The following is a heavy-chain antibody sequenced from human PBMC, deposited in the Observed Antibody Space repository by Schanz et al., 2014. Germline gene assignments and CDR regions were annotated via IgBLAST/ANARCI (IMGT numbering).Heavy chain of an antibody. D-gene: IGHD2-15*01. Sequence: HVQLVESGGGVVQPGRSLRLSCAASGFTFSSSAMHWVRQAPGKGLEWVALISYDGNNKYYADSVKGRFTISRDNSKNTLYLRMISLRAEDTAMFYCAREIPAGGHFDYWGQGTLVSVSS. V-gene: IGHV3-30*04. CDR3: AREIPAGGHFDY. J-gene: IGHJ4*02. CDR1: GFTFSSSA. CDR2: ISYDGNNK.